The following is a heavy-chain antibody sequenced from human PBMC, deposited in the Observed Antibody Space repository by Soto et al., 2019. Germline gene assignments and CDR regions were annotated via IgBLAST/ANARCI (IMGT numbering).Heavy chain of an antibody. V-gene: IGHV4-59*01. D-gene: IGHD3-3*01. Sequence: SETLSLTCTVSGGSISSYYWSWIRQPPGKGLEWIGYIYYSGSTNYNPSLKSRVTISVDTSKNQFSLKLSSVTAADTAVYYCARDRRPERYDFWSGMSGAFDIWGQGTMVTVSS. CDR3: ARDRRPERYDFWSGMSGAFDI. CDR2: IYYSGST. J-gene: IGHJ3*02. CDR1: GGSISSYY.